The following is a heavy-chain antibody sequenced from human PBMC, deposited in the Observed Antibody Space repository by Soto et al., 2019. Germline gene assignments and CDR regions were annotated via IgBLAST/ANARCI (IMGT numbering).Heavy chain of an antibody. J-gene: IGHJ4*02. Sequence: QVQLVGSGGGVVQPGRSLRLSCAASGFTFSSYDMHWVRQAPGKGLEWVAVISYDGSNKYYADSVKGRFTISRDNSKNTLYLQMNSLRAEDTAVYYCAKEAVGATPDYWGQGTLVTVSS. D-gene: IGHD1-26*01. V-gene: IGHV3-30*18. CDR3: AKEAVGATPDY. CDR1: GFTFSSYD. CDR2: ISYDGSNK.